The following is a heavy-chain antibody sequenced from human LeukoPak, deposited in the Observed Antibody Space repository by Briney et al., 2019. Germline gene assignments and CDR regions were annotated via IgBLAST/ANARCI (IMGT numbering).Heavy chain of an antibody. J-gene: IGHJ4*02. V-gene: IGHV4-4*07. CDR1: GGSLSFSY. Sequence: SETLSLTCTVSGGSLSFSYWSWIRQPAGXGLEWIGRIYSSGSTNYNPSLKSRVTMSVDTSKNQFSLKLTSVTAADTAVYYCARVELATIDHFDYWGQGILVTVSS. CDR3: ARVELATIDHFDY. D-gene: IGHD5-24*01. CDR2: IYSSGST.